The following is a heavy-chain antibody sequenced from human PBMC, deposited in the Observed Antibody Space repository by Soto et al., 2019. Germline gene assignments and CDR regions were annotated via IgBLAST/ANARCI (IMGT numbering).Heavy chain of an antibody. Sequence: QVQLVESGGGLVKPGGSLRLSCAASGFTFSDYYITWIRQAPGKGREGGSDISTSGRTIYYADSVKGRFTISRDNAKSSLYLQMNSLRAEDTTVYYCARQYYDFWGGSSKSPHYYFDLWGRGTLVTVSS. V-gene: IGHV3-11*01. D-gene: IGHD3-3*01. CDR2: ISTSGRTI. J-gene: IGHJ2*01. CDR1: GFTFSDYY. CDR3: ARQYYDFWGGSSKSPHYYFDL.